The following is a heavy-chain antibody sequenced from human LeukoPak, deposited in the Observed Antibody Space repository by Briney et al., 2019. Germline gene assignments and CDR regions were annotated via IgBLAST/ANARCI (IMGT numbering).Heavy chain of an antibody. Sequence: GRSLRLSCAASGFTFINYGMHWVRQAPGKGLEWVAVISYDGTNKYYADSVKGRFTISRDNAKNTLYLQMNSLRVEDTAIYYCARGYRGPDYWGQGTLVTVSS. J-gene: IGHJ4*02. CDR2: ISYDGTNK. D-gene: IGHD1-1*01. CDR1: GFTFINYG. CDR3: ARGYRGPDY. V-gene: IGHV3-30*03.